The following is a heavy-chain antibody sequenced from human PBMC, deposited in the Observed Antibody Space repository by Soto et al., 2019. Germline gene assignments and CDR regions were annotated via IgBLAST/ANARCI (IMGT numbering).Heavy chain of an antibody. V-gene: IGHV1-3*01. Sequence: ASVKVSCKASGYIFTSYVMEWGRQAPGQRLEWMGWINAGNGNTKYSQKFQGRVTITRDTSANTAYMELSSLRSEDTAVYYGARSAPPIDYWGQGTLVPV. J-gene: IGHJ4*02. CDR1: GYIFTSYV. CDR3: ARSAPPIDY. CDR2: INAGNGNT.